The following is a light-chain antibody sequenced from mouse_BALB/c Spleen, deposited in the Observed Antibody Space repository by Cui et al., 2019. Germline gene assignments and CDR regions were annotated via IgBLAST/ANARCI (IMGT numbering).Light chain of an antibody. V-gene: IGKV4-57*01. CDR2: STS. CDR1: SSVGY. J-gene: IGKJ5*01. Sequence: QIVLTQSPAIMSASPGEKVTITCSASSSVGYMHWFQQKPGTSPKLWIYSTSNLASGVPARFSGSGSGTSYSLTISRMEAEDAATYYCQQRSSYPALTFGAGTKLELK. CDR3: QQRSSYPALT.